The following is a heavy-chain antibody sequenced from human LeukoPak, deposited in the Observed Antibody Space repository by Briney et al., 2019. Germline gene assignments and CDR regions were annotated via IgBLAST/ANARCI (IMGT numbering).Heavy chain of an antibody. D-gene: IGHD5-12*01. CDR3: ARVVVATESPYYYYMDV. V-gene: IGHV4-31*03. J-gene: IGHJ6*03. CDR2: IYYSGST. CDR1: GGSISSGGYY. Sequence: PSQTLSLTCTVSGGSISSGGYYWSCIRQHPGKGLEWIGYIYYSGSTYYNPSLKSRVTISVDTSKNQFSLKLSSVTAADTAVYYCARVVVATESPYYYYMDVWGKGTTVTVSS.